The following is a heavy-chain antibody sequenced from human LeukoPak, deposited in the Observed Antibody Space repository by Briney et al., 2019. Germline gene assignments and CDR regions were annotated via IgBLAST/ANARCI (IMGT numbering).Heavy chain of an antibody. V-gene: IGHV4-61*02. J-gene: IGHJ6*03. CDR2: IYTSGST. CDR3: ARRPATDYYYYYMDV. Sequence: PSETLSLTCTVSGGSISSGSYYWSWIRQPAGKGLEWIGRIYTSGSTNYNPSLKSLVTISVDTSKNQFSLKLSSVTAADTAVYYCARRPATDYYYYYMDVWGKGTTVTVSS. CDR1: GGSISSGSYY.